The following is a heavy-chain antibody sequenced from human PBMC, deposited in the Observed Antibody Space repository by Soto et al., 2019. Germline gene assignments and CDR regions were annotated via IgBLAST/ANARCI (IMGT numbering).Heavy chain of an antibody. V-gene: IGHV1-69*13. D-gene: IGHD2-8*01. J-gene: IGHJ6*02. CDR2: IIPIFGTA. CDR3: ARRSALMVYAIHYYYYGMDV. CDR1: GGTFSSYA. Sequence: SVKVSCKASGGTFSSYAISWVRQAPGQGLEWMGGIIPIFGTANYAQKFQGRVTITADESTSTAYMELSSLRSEDTAVYYCARRSALMVYAIHYYYYGMDVWGQGTTVTVSS.